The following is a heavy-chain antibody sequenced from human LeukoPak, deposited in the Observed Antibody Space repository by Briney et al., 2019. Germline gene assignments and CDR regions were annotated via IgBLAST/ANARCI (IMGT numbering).Heavy chain of an antibody. CDR3: AREVVVVVPAATEVLDY. J-gene: IGHJ4*02. Sequence: ASVKVSCKASGYTFTGYYMHWVRQAPGQGLEWMGIINPSGGSTSYAQKFQGRVTMTRDMSTSTVYMELSSLRSEDTAVYYCAREVVVVVPAATEVLDYWGQGTLVTVSS. CDR2: INPSGGST. V-gene: IGHV1-46*01. D-gene: IGHD2-2*01. CDR1: GYTFTGYY.